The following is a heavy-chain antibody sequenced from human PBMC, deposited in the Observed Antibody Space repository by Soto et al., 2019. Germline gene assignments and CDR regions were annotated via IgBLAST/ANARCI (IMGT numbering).Heavy chain of an antibody. Sequence: QVQLVESGGGVVQPGRSLRLSCAASGFTFSSYGMHWVRQAPGKGLEWVAVISYDGSNKYYADSVKGRFTISRDNSKNTLYLQMNSLRAEDTAVYYCAKMRIAIGSYYPIDYWGQGTLVTVSS. CDR1: GFTFSSYG. V-gene: IGHV3-30*18. D-gene: IGHD1-26*01. CDR3: AKMRIAIGSYYPIDY. CDR2: ISYDGSNK. J-gene: IGHJ4*02.